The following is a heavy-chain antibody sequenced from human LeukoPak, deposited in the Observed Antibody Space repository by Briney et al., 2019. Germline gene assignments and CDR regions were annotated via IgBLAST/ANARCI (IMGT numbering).Heavy chain of an antibody. J-gene: IGHJ6*02. CDR2: INPNSGGT. Sequence: ASVKVSCKASGYTFTGYHMHWVRQAPGQGLEWMGWINPNSGGTNYAQKFQGRVTMTRDTSTSTAYMELSRLRSDDTAVYCCARYPMGYYYGMDVWGQGTTVTVSS. D-gene: IGHD3-16*01. CDR1: GYTFTGYH. CDR3: ARYPMGYYYGMDV. V-gene: IGHV1-2*02.